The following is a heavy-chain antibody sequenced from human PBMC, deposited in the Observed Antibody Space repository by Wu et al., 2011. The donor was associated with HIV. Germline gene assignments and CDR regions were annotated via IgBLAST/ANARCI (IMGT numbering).Heavy chain of an antibody. CDR2: IIPIFITS. V-gene: IGHV1-69*14. Sequence: QVQLVQSGAEVKKPGSSVKVSCKAPGGTFNNWAFSWVRQAPGQGLEWMGGIIPIFITSNYAQKFQGRVTITADKSTSTAYMELSSLRSEDTAVYYCARAQRGYTGDRYYFDYWGQEPWSPSPQ. D-gene: IGHD5-24*01. J-gene: IGHJ4*01. CDR1: GGTFNNWA. CDR3: ARAQRGYTGDRYYFDY.